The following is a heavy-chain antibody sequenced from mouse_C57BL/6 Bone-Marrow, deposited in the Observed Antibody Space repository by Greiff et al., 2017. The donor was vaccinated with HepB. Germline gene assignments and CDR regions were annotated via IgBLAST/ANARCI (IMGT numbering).Heavy chain of an antibody. CDR2: IRSKSSNYAT. J-gene: IGHJ1*03. V-gene: IGHV10-3*01. CDR3: VRGDGYYEDWYFDV. D-gene: IGHD2-3*01. CDR1: GFTFNTYA. Sequence: EVQLVESGGGLVQPKGSLKLSCAASGFTFNTYAMHWVRQAPGKGLEWVARIRSKSSNYATYYADSVKDRFTISRDDSQSMRYLQMNNLKTEDTAMYYCVRGDGYYEDWYFDVWGTGTTVTVSS.